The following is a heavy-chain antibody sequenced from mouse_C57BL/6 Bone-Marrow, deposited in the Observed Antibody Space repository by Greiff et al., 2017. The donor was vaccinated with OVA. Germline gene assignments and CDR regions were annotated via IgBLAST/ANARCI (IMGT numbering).Heavy chain of an antibody. CDR3: TTLRHGYFDV. J-gene: IGHJ1*03. CDR1: GYTFTSYW. V-gene: IGHV1-5*01. CDR2: IYPGNSDT. Sequence: EVQLQQSGTVLARPGASVKMSCKTSGYTFTSYWMHWVKQRPGQGLEWIGAIYPGNSDTSYNQKFKGKAKRTAVTSASTAYMELSSLTNEDSAVYYCTTLRHGYFDVWGTGTTVTVSS. D-gene: IGHD1-2*01.